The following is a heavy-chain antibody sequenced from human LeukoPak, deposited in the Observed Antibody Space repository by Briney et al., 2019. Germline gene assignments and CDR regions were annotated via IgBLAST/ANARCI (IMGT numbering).Heavy chain of an antibody. V-gene: IGHV3-30-3*01. CDR1: GFTFSSYA. Sequence: GGSLRLSCAASGFTFSSYAMSWVRQAPGKGLEWVAVISHDGNTKMYSDSVKGRFTIFRDDSKNTLYLQMNSLRPEDTAMYYCAREITVAGNDRRFDPWGQGTLVSVSS. J-gene: IGHJ5*02. CDR2: ISHDGNTK. D-gene: IGHD6-19*01. CDR3: AREITVAGNDRRFDP.